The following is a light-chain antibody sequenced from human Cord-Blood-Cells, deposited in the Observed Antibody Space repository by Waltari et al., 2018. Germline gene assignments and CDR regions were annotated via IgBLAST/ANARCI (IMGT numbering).Light chain of an antibody. CDR3: SSYTSSSTLYV. CDR2: EVS. V-gene: IGLV2-14*01. J-gene: IGLJ1*01. CDR1: STAVGGYNY. Sequence: QSALTQPASVSGSPGKSITISCPGTSTAVGGYNYVSWYQQHPGKAPKLMIYEVSNRPSGVSNRFSGSKSGNTASLTISGLQAEDEADYYCSSYTSSSTLYVFGTGTKVTVL.